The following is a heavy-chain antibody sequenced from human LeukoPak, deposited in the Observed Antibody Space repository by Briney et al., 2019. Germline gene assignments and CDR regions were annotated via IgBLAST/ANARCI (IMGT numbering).Heavy chain of an antibody. J-gene: IGHJ5*02. CDR3: ARGHDFWSGYKNLRWFDP. CDR1: GGSFSGYY. CDR2: INHSGST. D-gene: IGHD3-3*01. V-gene: IGHV4-34*01. Sequence: SETLSLTCAVYGGSFSGYYWSWIRQPPGKGLEWIGEINHSGSTNYNPSLKSRVTISVDTSKNQFSLKLSSVTAADTAVYYCARGHDFWSGYKNLRWFDPWGQGTLVTVSS.